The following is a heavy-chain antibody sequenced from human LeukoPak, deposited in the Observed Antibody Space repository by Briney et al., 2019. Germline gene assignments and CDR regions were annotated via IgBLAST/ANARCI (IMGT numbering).Heavy chain of an antibody. V-gene: IGHV3-30*04. J-gene: IGHJ3*02. CDR1: GFTFSSYA. CDR2: ISYDGSNK. CDR3: ARTAYYYDSSGYDDAFDI. Sequence: GRSLRLSCAASGFTFSSYAMHWVRQAPGKGLEWVAVISYDGSNKYYADSVKGRFTISRDNAKNSLYLQMNSLGAEDTAVYYCARTAYYYDSSGYDDAFDIWGQGTMVTVSS. D-gene: IGHD3-22*01.